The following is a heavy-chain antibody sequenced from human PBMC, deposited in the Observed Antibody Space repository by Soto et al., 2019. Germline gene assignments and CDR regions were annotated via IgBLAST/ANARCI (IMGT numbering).Heavy chain of an antibody. V-gene: IGHV3-30*18. Sequence: GGSLRLSCAASGFTFSSYGMHWVRQAPGKGLEWVAVISYDGSNKYYADSVKGRFTISRDNSKNTLYLQMNSLRAEDTAVYYCAKDPTSYGRTYYYYGMDVWGQGTTVTVSS. J-gene: IGHJ6*02. D-gene: IGHD5-18*01. CDR2: ISYDGSNK. CDR3: AKDPTSYGRTYYYYGMDV. CDR1: GFTFSSYG.